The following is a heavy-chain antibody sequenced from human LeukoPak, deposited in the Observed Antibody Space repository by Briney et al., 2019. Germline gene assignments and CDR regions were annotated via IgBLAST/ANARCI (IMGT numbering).Heavy chain of an antibody. D-gene: IGHD3-10*01. J-gene: IGHJ5*02. CDR3: AGAYYYGSGISRPLNNWFDP. V-gene: IGHV4-59*01. CDR1: GGSISSYY. Sequence: SETLSLTCTVSGGSISSYYWSWIRQPPGKGLEWIGNIYYSGSTNYNPSLKSRVTISVDTSKNQFSLKLSSVTAADTAVYYCAGAYYYGSGISRPLNNWFDPWGQGTLVTVSS. CDR2: IYYSGST.